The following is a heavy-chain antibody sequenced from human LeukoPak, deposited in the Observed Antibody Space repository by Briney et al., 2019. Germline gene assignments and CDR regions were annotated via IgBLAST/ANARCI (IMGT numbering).Heavy chain of an antibody. V-gene: IGHV4-30-4*08. J-gene: IGHJ4*02. CDR1: GGSISSGDSY. CDR2: IYYSGST. Sequence: PSQTLSLTCTVSGGSISSGDSYWSWIRQPPGKGLEWIGYIYYSGSTYYNPSLKSRVTISLDMSKNQFSLKLSSVTAADTAVYFCARDRGGYHVDYWGLGTLVTVSS. D-gene: IGHD5-24*01. CDR3: ARDRGGYHVDY.